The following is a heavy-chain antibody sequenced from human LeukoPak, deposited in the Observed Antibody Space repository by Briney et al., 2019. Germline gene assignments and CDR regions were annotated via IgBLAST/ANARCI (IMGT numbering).Heavy chain of an antibody. CDR3: ASDWKDFWSGYYGY. D-gene: IGHD3-3*01. V-gene: IGHV3-20*04. Sequence: GGSLRLSCAASGFTFDDYGMSWVRQAPGKGLEWVSGINWNGGSTGYADSVKGRFTISRDNAKNSLYLQMNSLRAEDTALYYCASDWKDFWSGYYGYWGQGTLVTVSS. J-gene: IGHJ4*02. CDR2: INWNGGST. CDR1: GFTFDDYG.